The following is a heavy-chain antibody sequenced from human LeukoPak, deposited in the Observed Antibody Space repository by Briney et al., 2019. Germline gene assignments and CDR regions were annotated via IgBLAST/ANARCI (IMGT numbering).Heavy chain of an antibody. CDR2: INPNNGGT. D-gene: IGHD5-18*01. J-gene: IGHJ4*02. Sequence: ASVKVSCKASGYTFTGYFIHWVRQAPGQGLEWMGWINPNNGGTKYAQKFQDRVTMTRDTSISTAYMELSRLRSDDTAVYYCARDRSPAPGRSYGRGHFDYWGQGTLVTVSS. CDR1: GYTFTGYF. V-gene: IGHV1-2*02. CDR3: ARDRSPAPGRSYGRGHFDY.